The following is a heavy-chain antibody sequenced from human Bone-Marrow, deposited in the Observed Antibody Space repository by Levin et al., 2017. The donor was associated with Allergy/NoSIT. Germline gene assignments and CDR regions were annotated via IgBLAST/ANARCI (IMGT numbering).Heavy chain of an antibody. V-gene: IGHV3-21*01. J-gene: IGHJ5*02. CDR1: GFTFSSYS. CDR3: ARTNCSSTSCYNGAGGWFDP. Sequence: GESLKISCAASGFTFSSYSMNWVRQAPGKGLEWVSSISSSSSYIYYADSVKGRFTISRDNAKNSLYLQMNSLRAEDTAVYYCARTNCSSTSCYNGAGGWFDPWGQGTLVTVSS. CDR2: ISSSSSYI. D-gene: IGHD2-2*02.